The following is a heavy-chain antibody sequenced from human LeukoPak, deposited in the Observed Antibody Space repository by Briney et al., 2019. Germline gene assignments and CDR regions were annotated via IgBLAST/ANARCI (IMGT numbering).Heavy chain of an antibody. CDR1: GGSFSGYY. J-gene: IGHJ4*02. CDR2: INHSGST. CDR3: ARPNYGSGSYYSY. Sequence: PSETLSLTCAVYGGSFSGYYWSWIRQPPGKGLEWIGEINHSGSTNYNPSLKSRVTISVDTSKNQFSLKLSSVTAADTAVYYCARPNYGSGSYYSYWGQGTLVTVSS. D-gene: IGHD3-10*01. V-gene: IGHV4-34*01.